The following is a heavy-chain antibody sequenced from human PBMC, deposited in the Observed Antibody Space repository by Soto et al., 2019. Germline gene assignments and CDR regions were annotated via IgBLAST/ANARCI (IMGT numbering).Heavy chain of an antibody. CDR3: ARDALKITMIVVPTGLVDY. V-gene: IGHV3-21*01. J-gene: IGHJ4*02. D-gene: IGHD3-22*01. CDR2: ISSSSYI. CDR1: GFTFSSYS. Sequence: GGSLRLSCAASGFTFSSYSMNWVRQAPGKGLEWVSSISSSSYIYYADSVKGRFTISRDNAKNSLYLQMNSLRAEDTAVYYCARDALKITMIVVPTGLVDYWGQGTLVTVSS.